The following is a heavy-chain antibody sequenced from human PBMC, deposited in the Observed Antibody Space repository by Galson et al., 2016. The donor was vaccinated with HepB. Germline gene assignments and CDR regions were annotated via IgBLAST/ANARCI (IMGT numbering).Heavy chain of an antibody. CDR2: INNDGTST. CDR3: ATCNGHAFDI. Sequence: SLRLSCAASGFTFSSYWMHWVRQAPGKGLGWVSGINNDGTSTTYVDSVKGRFTISRDNAKITLYLQMNCLRAEDTAVYYCATCNGHAFDIWGQGTMGTVSS. CDR1: GFTFSSYW. V-gene: IGHV3-74*01. D-gene: IGHD2-8*01. J-gene: IGHJ3*02.